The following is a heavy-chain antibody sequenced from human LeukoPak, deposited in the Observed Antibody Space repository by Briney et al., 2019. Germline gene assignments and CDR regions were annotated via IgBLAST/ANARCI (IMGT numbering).Heavy chain of an antibody. J-gene: IGHJ4*02. D-gene: IGHD6-13*01. CDR3: ARINRQQLVLDY. CDR1: GYSISSGYC. CDR2: IYHSGST. Sequence: PSETLSLICAVSGYSISSGYCWGRIRQPPGKGLEWIGSIYHSGSTYYNPSLKSRVTISVDTSKNQFSLKLSSVTAADTAVYYCARINRQQLVLDYWGQGTLVTVSS. V-gene: IGHV4-38-2*01.